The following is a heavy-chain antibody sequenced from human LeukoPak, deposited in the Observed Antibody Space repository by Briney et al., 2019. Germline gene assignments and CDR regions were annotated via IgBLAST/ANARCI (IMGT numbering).Heavy chain of an antibody. Sequence: GASVKVSCKTSGYTFSNYGISWVRQAPGQGLEWMGWITAYNGNRLYAQRFQGRITLTTDTSTSTSYMELRSLEYDDTAIYYCARDNDKVVYHWGQGTLVTVSS. J-gene: IGHJ4*01. CDR3: ARDNDKVVYH. CDR1: GYTFSNYG. CDR2: ITAYNGNR. D-gene: IGHD2-8*02. V-gene: IGHV1-18*01.